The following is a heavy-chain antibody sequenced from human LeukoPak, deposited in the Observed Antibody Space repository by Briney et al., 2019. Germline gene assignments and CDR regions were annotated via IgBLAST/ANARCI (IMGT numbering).Heavy chain of an antibody. CDR1: GFPFSTYG. J-gene: IGHJ4*02. D-gene: IGHD4-17*01. V-gene: IGHV3-23*01. CDR2: ITGSGDFA. Sequence: QPWGVLRLSCAASGFPFSTYGISWVRQAPGKGLEWVSAITGSGDFAKYADSVRGRFTISRDNSKNTVYLQMNSLTVEDTALYYCTKRITATAPFDSWGQGALVIVSS. CDR3: TKRITATAPFDS.